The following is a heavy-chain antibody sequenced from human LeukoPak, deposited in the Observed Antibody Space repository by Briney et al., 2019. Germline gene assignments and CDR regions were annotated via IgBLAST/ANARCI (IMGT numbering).Heavy chain of an antibody. CDR1: GGTFSSYA. Sequence: SVKVSCKACGGTFSSYAISWVRQAPGQGLEWMGGIIPIFGTANYAQKFQGRVTITADESTSTAYMELSSLRSEDTAVYYCAIAVAGSYYYYYYGMDVWGQGTTVTVSS. J-gene: IGHJ6*02. V-gene: IGHV1-69*13. CDR3: AIAVAGSYYYYYYGMDV. D-gene: IGHD6-19*01. CDR2: IIPIFGTA.